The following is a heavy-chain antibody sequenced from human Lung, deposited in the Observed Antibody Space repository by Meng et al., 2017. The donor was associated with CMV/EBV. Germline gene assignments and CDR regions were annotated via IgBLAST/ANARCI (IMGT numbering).Heavy chain of an antibody. D-gene: IGHD2-2*02. Sequence: GGSLRLXCEASGFTFSSYGMHWVRQAPGKGLEWVAFIRYDGSNKYYADSVKGRFTISRDNSKNTLYLQMNSLRAEDTAVYYCASQDIVVVPAAIRNYYYYGMDVWGQGXTVTVSS. V-gene: IGHV3-30*02. CDR1: GFTFSSYG. CDR2: IRYDGSNK. J-gene: IGHJ6*02. CDR3: ASQDIVVVPAAIRNYYYYGMDV.